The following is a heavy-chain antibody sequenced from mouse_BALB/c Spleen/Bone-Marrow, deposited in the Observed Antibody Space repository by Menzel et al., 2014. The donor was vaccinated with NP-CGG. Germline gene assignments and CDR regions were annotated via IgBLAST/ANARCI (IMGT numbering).Heavy chain of an antibody. J-gene: IGHJ2*01. CDR1: GFTFSRFG. CDR2: ISSGSSSI. Sequence: EVQGVESGGGLVQPGGSRKLSCAASGFTFSRFGMHWVRQAPEKGLEWVAFISSGSSSIYYSDTVKGRFTISRDNPKNPLFLQMTSLRSEDTAMYYCGRGDYWGQGTTLTVSS. CDR3: GRGDY. V-gene: IGHV5-17*02.